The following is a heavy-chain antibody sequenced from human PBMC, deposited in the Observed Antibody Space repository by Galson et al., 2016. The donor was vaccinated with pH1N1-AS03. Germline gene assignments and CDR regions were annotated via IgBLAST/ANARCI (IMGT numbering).Heavy chain of an antibody. CDR1: GGAISDGGYY. V-gene: IGHV4-31*03. Sequence: TLSLPCTVSGGAISDGGYYWGWIRQLPGKGLEWMGYIYYSGKAYYNPSLESRLSISVDTSKNEFSLKLTSVTAADTALYYCARDRHDYGPDPFDVWGQGTMVTVSP. CDR2: IYYSGKA. CDR3: ARDRHDYGPDPFDV. J-gene: IGHJ3*01. D-gene: IGHD4-17*01.